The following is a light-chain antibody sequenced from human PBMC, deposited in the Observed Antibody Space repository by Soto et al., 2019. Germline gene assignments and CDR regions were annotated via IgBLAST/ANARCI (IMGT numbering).Light chain of an antibody. J-gene: IGKJ1*01. V-gene: IGKV1-5*01. CDR2: DAS. Sequence: DIQMTQSPSSLSASVGDSVTITCRASQSISGWLAWYQQKPGEAPKVLIYDASSLESVVPSRFSGSGSGTEFTLTISSLQPDDFATYYYQHYDSYPWAFGQGTKVEIK. CDR3: QHYDSYPWA. CDR1: QSISGW.